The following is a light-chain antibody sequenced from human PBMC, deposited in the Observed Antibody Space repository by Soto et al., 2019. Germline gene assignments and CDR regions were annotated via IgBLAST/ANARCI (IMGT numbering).Light chain of an antibody. CDR3: SSYTTTSTYV. V-gene: IGLV2-14*01. CDR2: DVS. Sequence: QSALTQPASVSGSPGQSITISCTGTSSDVGGYNYVSWYQQHPGKAPKLMIYDVSHRPSGVSNRFFGSKSGNTASLTISGLQAEDEADYYCSSYTTTSTYVFGTGTKVTVL. CDR1: SSDVGGYNY. J-gene: IGLJ1*01.